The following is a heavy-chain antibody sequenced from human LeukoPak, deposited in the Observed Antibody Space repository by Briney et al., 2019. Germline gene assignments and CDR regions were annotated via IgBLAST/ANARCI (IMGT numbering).Heavy chain of an antibody. Sequence: GGSLRLSCAASGFTFDGYGMHWVRQAPGKGLEWVSVINGDGTTTYYGDSVRGRFTISRDNSKNSLYLQMNSLRTEETALYYCAKDLDYHYYGMDVWGQGTTVIVSS. CDR1: GFTFDGYG. CDR3: AKDLDYHYYGMDV. J-gene: IGHJ6*02. CDR2: INGDGTTT. V-gene: IGHV3-43*02.